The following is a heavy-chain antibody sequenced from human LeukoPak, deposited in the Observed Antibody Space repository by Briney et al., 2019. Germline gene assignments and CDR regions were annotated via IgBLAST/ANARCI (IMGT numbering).Heavy chain of an antibody. J-gene: IGHJ4*02. D-gene: IGHD1-26*01. CDR2: IYSGGST. CDR3: ARFLVGATPGDY. V-gene: IGHV3-53*01. Sequence: GGSLRLSCAASGFTVSSNYMSWVRQAPGKGLEWVSVIYSGGSTYYADSVKGRFTISRDNSKNTLYLQMNSLRAEDTAVYYCARFLVGATPGDYWGQGTLVTVSS. CDR1: GFTVSSNY.